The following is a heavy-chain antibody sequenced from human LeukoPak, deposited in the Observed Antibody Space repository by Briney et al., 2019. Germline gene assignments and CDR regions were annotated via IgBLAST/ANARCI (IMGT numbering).Heavy chain of an antibody. D-gene: IGHD2-21*02. J-gene: IGHJ4*02. CDR3: ARSTYCGGDCGGYY. Sequence: SVKVSCKASGCTFSSYAISWVRQAPGQGLEWMGRIIPILGIANYAQKFQGRVTITADKSTSTAYMELSSLRSEDTAVYYCARSTYCGGDCGGYYWGQGTLVTVSS. V-gene: IGHV1-69*04. CDR2: IIPILGIA. CDR1: GCTFSSYA.